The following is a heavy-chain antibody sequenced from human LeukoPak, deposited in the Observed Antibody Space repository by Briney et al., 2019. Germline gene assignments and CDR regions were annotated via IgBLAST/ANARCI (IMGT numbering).Heavy chain of an antibody. CDR1: GGSISSSSYY. Sequence: SETVSLTCTVSGGSISSSSYYWGWIRQPPGKGLEWIGSIYYSGSTYYNPSLKSRVTISVDTSKNQFSLKLSSVTAADTAVYYCARTDYDILTGYYNPFDYWGQGTLVTVSS. D-gene: IGHD3-9*01. CDR2: IYYSGST. J-gene: IGHJ4*02. V-gene: IGHV4-39*01. CDR3: ARTDYDILTGYYNPFDY.